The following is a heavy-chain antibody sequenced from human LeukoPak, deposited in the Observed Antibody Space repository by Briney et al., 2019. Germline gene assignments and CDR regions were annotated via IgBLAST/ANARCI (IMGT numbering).Heavy chain of an antibody. CDR2: INHSGST. J-gene: IGHJ4*02. V-gene: IGHV4-34*01. D-gene: IGHD2-2*01. CDR1: GGSFSGYY. CDR3: ARRVVVPAAISFDY. Sequence: SETLSLTCAVYGGSFSGYYWSWIRQPPGKGLEWIGEINHSGSTNYNPSLKSRVTISVDTSKNQFSLKLSSVTAADTAVYYCARRVVVPAAISFDYWGQGTLVTVSS.